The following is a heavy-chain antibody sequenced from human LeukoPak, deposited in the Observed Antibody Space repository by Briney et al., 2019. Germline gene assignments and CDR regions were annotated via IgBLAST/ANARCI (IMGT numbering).Heavy chain of an antibody. CDR2: IYYSGST. CDR1: GDSISSYY. Sequence: SETLSLTCTVSGDSISSYYWSWIRQPPGKGLEWIGYIYYSGSTNYNPSLKSRVTISVDTSKNQFSLKLSSVTAADTAVYYCAAEFREGAGGSSGGVDYWGQGTLVTVSS. CDR3: AAEFREGAGGSSGGVDY. D-gene: IGHD6-19*01. V-gene: IGHV4-59*01. J-gene: IGHJ4*02.